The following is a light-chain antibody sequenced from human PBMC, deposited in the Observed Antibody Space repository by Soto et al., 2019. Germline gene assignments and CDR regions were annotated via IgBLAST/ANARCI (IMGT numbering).Light chain of an antibody. J-gene: IGLJ2*01. V-gene: IGLV1-44*01. CDR2: SNN. CDR1: TSNIGSNT. Sequence: QSVLTQPPSASGTPGQRVTISCSGGTSNIGSNTVNWYQQLPGTAPKLLIYSNNQRSSGVPDRFSGSKSGTSASLAISGLQSEDEADYYCAAWDASLNGVVFGGGTKLTVL. CDR3: AAWDASLNGVV.